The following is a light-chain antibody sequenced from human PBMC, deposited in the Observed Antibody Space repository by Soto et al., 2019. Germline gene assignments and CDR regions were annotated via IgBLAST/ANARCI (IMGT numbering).Light chain of an antibody. V-gene: IGKV1-39*01. Sequence: DIQMTQSPSSLSASVGDRITITCRPSLYINNYLNWYQHKPGKAPRLLIYASSTLQSGVPSRFSGSASATGFTLTISSLQPEDSATYYCQQSYSPPITFGQGTRLEIK. CDR2: ASS. CDR3: QQSYSPPIT. J-gene: IGKJ5*01. CDR1: LYINNY.